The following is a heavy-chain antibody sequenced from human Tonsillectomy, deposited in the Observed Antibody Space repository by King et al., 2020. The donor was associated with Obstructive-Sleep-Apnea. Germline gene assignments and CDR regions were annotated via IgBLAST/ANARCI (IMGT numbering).Heavy chain of an antibody. V-gene: IGHV4-31*03. CDR2: IYYSGTT. D-gene: IGHD2-2*01. CDR1: GGSMNRGGYY. CDR3: ARARQLISGYHGMGG. Sequence: VQLQESGPGLVKPSQTLSLTCTVSGGSMNRGGYYWTWIRQHPGKGLEWIGSIYYSGTTDYNPSLKSRVTISGDTSKTQFYLKLKSVTSADPGVYYCARARQLISGYHGMGGWGQGTTVTVPS. J-gene: IGHJ6*02.